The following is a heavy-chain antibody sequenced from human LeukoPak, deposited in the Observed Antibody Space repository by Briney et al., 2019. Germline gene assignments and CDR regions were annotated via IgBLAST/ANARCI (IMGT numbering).Heavy chain of an antibody. CDR3: ARGDKDYYGSGNY. D-gene: IGHD3-10*01. Sequence: GGSLRLSCAASGFTFNNYAMNWVRQAPGKGLEWVSYISSSGSTIYYADSLKGRFTISRDNAKNSLYLQMNSLRAEDTAVYYCARGDKDYYGSGNYWGQGTLVTVSS. CDR1: GFTFNNYA. V-gene: IGHV3-48*04. J-gene: IGHJ4*02. CDR2: ISSSGSTI.